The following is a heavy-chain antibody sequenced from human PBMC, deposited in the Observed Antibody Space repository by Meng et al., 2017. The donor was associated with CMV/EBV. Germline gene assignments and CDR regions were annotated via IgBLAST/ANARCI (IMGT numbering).Heavy chain of an antibody. J-gene: IGHJ6*02. CDR1: GFSLSTSGVG. CDR2: IYWNDDK. V-gene: IGHV2-5*01. CDR3: AHSSTYYYYYGMDV. Sequence: SGPTLVKPTQTLTLTCTFSGFSLSTSGVGVGWIRQPPGKALEWLALIYWNDDKRYSPPLKSRLTITKDTSKNQVVLTMTNMDPVDTATYYCAHSSTYYYYYGMDVWGQGTTVTVSS.